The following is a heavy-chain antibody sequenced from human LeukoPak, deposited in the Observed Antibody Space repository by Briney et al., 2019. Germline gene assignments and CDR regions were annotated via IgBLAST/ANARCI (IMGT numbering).Heavy chain of an antibody. CDR1: GFTFSRYW. CDR3: AREVDTAMVKDY. D-gene: IGHD5-18*01. Sequence: TGGSLRLSCAASGFTFSRYWMHWVRQAPGKGLVWVSRINTNGSSTNYADSVKGRFTISRDNATNTWSLQMYSLRAEDTAVYYCAREVDTAMVKDYWGQGTLVTVSS. V-gene: IGHV3-74*01. J-gene: IGHJ4*02. CDR2: INTNGSST.